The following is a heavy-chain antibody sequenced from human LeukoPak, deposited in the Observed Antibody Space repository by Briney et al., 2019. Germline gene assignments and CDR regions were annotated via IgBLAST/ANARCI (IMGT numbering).Heavy chain of an antibody. V-gene: IGHV1-58*01. J-gene: IGHJ6*02. CDR3: AAARLNYYYGMDV. CDR1: GFTFTSSA. CDR2: IVVGSGNT. Sequence: SVKVSCKASGFTFTSSAVQWVRQARGQRLEWIGWIVVGSGNTNYAQKFQERVTITRDMSTSTAYMELSSLRSEDTAVYYCAAARLNYYYGMDVWGQGTTVTVSS.